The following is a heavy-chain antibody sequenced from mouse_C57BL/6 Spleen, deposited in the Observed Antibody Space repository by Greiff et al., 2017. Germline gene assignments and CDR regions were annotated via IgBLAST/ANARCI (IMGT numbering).Heavy chain of an antibody. D-gene: IGHD2-3*01. V-gene: IGHV2-2*01. CDR3: ARNGGYYVNYAMDY. Sequence: VQLVESGPGLVQPSQSLSITCTVSGFSLTSYGVHWVRQSPGKGLEWLVVIWSGGSTDYNAAFISRLSISKDNSKSQVFFKMNSLQADDTAIYYCARNGGYYVNYAMDYWGQGTSVTVSS. J-gene: IGHJ4*01. CDR2: IWSGGST. CDR1: GFSLTSYG.